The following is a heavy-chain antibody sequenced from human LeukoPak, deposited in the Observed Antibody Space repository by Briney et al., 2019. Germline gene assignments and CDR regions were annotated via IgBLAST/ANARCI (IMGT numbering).Heavy chain of an antibody. Sequence: PGGSLRLSCVASGFKFDDYAMHWVRQAPEKGLEWVSLINWNGGSIYYADSVRGRFTFSRNNSKNSLYLLMNSLRTEDTALYYCAKGGGSPGSAFDVWGQGTMVTVSS. J-gene: IGHJ3*01. CDR1: GFKFDDYA. CDR2: INWNGGSI. V-gene: IGHV3-43D*04. D-gene: IGHD1-26*01. CDR3: AKGGGSPGSAFDV.